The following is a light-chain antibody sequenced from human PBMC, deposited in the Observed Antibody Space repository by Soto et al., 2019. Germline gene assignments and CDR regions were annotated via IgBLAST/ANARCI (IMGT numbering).Light chain of an antibody. CDR3: QHMRT. CDR1: QNINNW. V-gene: IGKV1-5*01. CDR2: DAS. Sequence: DIQMTQSPSTLSASIGDRVTITCRASQNINNWIVWYQQKPGKAPKFLIYDASTLESGVPSRFSGSGFGTEFSLTISSLQPDDFGSYYCQHMRTFGQGTKVDIK. J-gene: IGKJ1*01.